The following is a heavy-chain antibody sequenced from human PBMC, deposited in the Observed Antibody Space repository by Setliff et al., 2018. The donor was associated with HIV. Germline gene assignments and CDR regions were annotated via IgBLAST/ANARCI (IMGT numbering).Heavy chain of an antibody. Sequence: SETLSLTCVVSGYSISRGYYWGWIRQPPGKGLEWIGSIYHSGSTYYNPSLKSRVSISVDTSKNQFSLKLTSVTAAGTAVYYCARQRDFDWLLQNYYYMDVWGKGATVTVSS. D-gene: IGHD3-9*01. CDR3: ARQRDFDWLLQNYYYMDV. J-gene: IGHJ6*03. V-gene: IGHV4-38-2*01. CDR2: IYHSGST. CDR1: GYSISRGYY.